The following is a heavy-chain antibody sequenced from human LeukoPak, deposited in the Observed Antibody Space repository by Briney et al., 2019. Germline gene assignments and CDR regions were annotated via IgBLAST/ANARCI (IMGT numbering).Heavy chain of an antibody. CDR1: GFTFSDYY. D-gene: IGHD6-13*01. J-gene: IGHJ4*02. Sequence: GGSLRLSCAASGFTFSDYYMSWIRQAPGKGLEWVSYISSSGSTIYYADSVKGRFTISRDNSKNTLYLQMNSLRAEDTAVYYCAKDWARIAAAGTICDYWGQGTLVTVSS. V-gene: IGHV3-11*04. CDR3: AKDWARIAAAGTICDY. CDR2: ISSSGSTI.